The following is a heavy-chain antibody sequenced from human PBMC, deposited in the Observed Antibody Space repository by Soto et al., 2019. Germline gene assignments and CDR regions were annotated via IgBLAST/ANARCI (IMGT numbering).Heavy chain of an antibody. Sequence: ASVKVSCKASGYTFTGYYMHWVRQAPGQGLEWMGWINPNSGGTNYAQKFQGWVTMTRDTSISTAYMELSSLKTEDTAVYYCTILSTNNRVGYYYYGMDVWGQGTTVTVSS. CDR2: INPNSGGT. J-gene: IGHJ6*02. CDR1: GYTFTGYY. CDR3: TILSTNNRVGYYYYGMDV. D-gene: IGHD2-8*01. V-gene: IGHV1-2*04.